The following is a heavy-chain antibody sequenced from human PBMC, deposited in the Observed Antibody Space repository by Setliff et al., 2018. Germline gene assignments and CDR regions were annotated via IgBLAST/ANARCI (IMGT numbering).Heavy chain of an antibody. J-gene: IGHJ5*02. V-gene: IGHV4-38-2*02. CDR1: GYSISSGYY. Sequence: SETLSLTCAVSGYSISSGYYWGWIRQPPGKGLEWIGSIYHSGSTYYNPSLKSRVTISVDTSKNQFSLKLSSVTAADTAVYYCAREWVVHPKYNWFDPWGQGTLITVSS. D-gene: IGHD2-15*01. CDR3: AREWVVHPKYNWFDP. CDR2: IYHSGST.